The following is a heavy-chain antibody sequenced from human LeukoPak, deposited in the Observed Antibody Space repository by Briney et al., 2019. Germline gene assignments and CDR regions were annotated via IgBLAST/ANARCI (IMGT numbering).Heavy chain of an antibody. J-gene: IGHJ4*02. CDR2: ISSSSSTI. CDR1: GFTFSSYS. V-gene: IGHV3-48*04. CDR3: ARVTLPYYYDSSAYYPLDY. Sequence: GGSLRLSCAASGFTFSSYSMNWVRQAPGKGLEWVSYISSSSSTIYYADSVKGRFTISRDNAKNSLYLQMNSLRSEDTAVYYCARVTLPYYYDSSAYYPLDYWGQGTLVTVSS. D-gene: IGHD3-22*01.